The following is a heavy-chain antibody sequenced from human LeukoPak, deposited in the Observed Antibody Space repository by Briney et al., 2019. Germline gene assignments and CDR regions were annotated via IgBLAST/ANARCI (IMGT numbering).Heavy chain of an antibody. V-gene: IGHV4-38-2*02. D-gene: IGHD2-15*01. J-gene: IGHJ3*02. CDR3: ARGLLGAAFDI. CDR2: IYHSGST. CDR1: GYSISSGYY. Sequence: SETLSLTCTVSGYSISSGYYWGWIRQPPGKGLEWIGSIYHSGSTYYNPSLKSRVTISVDTSKNQFSLKLSSVTAADTAVYYCARGLLGAAFDIWGQGTMVTVSS.